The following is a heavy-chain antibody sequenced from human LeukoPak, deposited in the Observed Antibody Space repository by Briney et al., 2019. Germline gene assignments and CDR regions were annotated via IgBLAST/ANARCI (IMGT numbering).Heavy chain of an antibody. CDR3: AKNGKYYDILTGYYLDDY. CDR1: GFTFSNYG. CDR2: ISYDGSNK. D-gene: IGHD3-9*01. J-gene: IGHJ4*02. Sequence: GGSLRLSCAASGFTFSNYGMHWVRQVPGKGLEWVAVISYDGSNKYYADSVKGRFTFFRDNSKNTLYLQMNSLRAEDTAVYYCAKNGKYYDILTGYYLDDYWGQGALVTVSS. V-gene: IGHV3-30*18.